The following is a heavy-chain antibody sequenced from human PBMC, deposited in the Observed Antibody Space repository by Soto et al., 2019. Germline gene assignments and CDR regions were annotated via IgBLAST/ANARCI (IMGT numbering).Heavy chain of an antibody. CDR1: GFAVSSNY. CDR2: VHSGGST. D-gene: IGHD6-19*01. Sequence: EVQLVEPGGGLVQPGGSLRLSCAASGFAVSSNYMTWVRQAPGKGLEWVSVVHSGGSTYYADSVKDRFTLSRDNSKNTVYLQMSSLRADDTALYYCATGGSGVFDYWGQGTLVTVSS. J-gene: IGHJ4*02. CDR3: ATGGSGVFDY. V-gene: IGHV3-66*01.